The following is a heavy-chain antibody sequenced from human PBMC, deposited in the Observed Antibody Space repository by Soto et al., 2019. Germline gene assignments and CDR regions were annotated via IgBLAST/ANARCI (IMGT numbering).Heavy chain of an antibody. Sequence: GGSLRLSCAASGFTFSSYGMHWVRQAPGKGLEWVAVISYDGSNKYYADSVKGRFTISRDNSKNTLYLQMNSLRAEDTAVYYCANGPYNWNSGYWGQGTLVTVSS. J-gene: IGHJ4*02. V-gene: IGHV3-30*18. CDR1: GFTFSSYG. CDR3: ANGPYNWNSGY. D-gene: IGHD1-7*01. CDR2: ISYDGSNK.